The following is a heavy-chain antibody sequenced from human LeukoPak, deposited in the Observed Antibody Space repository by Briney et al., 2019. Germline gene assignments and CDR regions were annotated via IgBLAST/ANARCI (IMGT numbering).Heavy chain of an antibody. J-gene: IGHJ4*02. CDR2: IIPIFGTA. CDR3: ASGEYYDILTGYSYYFDY. D-gene: IGHD3-9*01. Sequence: SVKVSCKASGGTFSSYAISCVRQAPGQGLEWMGGIIPIFGTANYAQKFQGRVTITADESTSTAYMELSSLRSEDTAVYYCASGEYYDILTGYSYYFDYWGQGTLVTVSS. CDR1: GGTFSSYA. V-gene: IGHV1-69*13.